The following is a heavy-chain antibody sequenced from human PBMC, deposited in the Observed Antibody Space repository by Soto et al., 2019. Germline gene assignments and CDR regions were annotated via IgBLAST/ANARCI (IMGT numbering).Heavy chain of an antibody. Sequence: LSLTCAVYDGSFSGYYWSWIRQPPGKGLEWIGEINHSGRTNYEPSLKSRVTISADTSKKQFSLKLTSVTAADTALYYCARSEGYNGMDVWGQGTTVTVSS. CDR3: ARSEGYNGMDV. CDR2: INHSGRT. CDR1: DGSFSGYY. D-gene: IGHD2-15*01. J-gene: IGHJ6*02. V-gene: IGHV4-34*01.